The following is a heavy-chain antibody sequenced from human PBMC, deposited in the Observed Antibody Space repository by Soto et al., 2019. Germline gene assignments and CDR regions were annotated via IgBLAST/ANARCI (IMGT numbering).Heavy chain of an antibody. D-gene: IGHD6-19*01. CDR3: ARVGSSGWSPDY. Sequence: SETLSLTCTVSGGSISGHYWTWIRKSPGKGLEWIGYIFYSGSTNYNPSLKSRVTISVDTSKNQFSLKLSSVTAADTAVYYCARVGSSGWSPDYWGQGTLVTVSS. V-gene: IGHV4-59*11. CDR2: IFYSGST. CDR1: GGSISGHY. J-gene: IGHJ4*02.